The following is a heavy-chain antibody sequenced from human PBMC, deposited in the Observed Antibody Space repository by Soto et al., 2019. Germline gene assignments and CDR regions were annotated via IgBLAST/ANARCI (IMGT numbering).Heavy chain of an antibody. CDR1: GFTFGSYG. J-gene: IGHJ6*02. CDR3: AKDESVLPWLGDYTGPYGMDV. Sequence: GGSQSVSCGAAGFTFGSYGVHWVRPAPGKGLEWVAVISYDGSNKYYADSVKGRFTISRDNSKNTLYLQMNSLRAEDTAVYYCAKDESVLPWLGDYTGPYGMDVWGQGTTVTVSS. V-gene: IGHV3-30*18. D-gene: IGHD3-10*01. CDR2: ISYDGSNK.